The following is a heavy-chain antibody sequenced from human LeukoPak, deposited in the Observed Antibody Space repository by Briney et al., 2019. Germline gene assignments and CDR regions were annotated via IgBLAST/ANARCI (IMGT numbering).Heavy chain of an antibody. V-gene: IGHV2-5*01. CDR2: NYWNNDK. CDR1: GFSLRNTGVA. J-gene: IGHJ4*02. Sequence: SGPTLVNPTQTLTLTCTFSGFSLRNTGVAVAWIRQPPGKALEWLAVNYWNNDKSFSPSLKSRLTITKDTSKNQVVLIMTNMDPLDTGTYYCAHKGRGSGSYTMWGRGTLVTVSS. D-gene: IGHD3-10*01. CDR3: AHKGRGSGSYTM.